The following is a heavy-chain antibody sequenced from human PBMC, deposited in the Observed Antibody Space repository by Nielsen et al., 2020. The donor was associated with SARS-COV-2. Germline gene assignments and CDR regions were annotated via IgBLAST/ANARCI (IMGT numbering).Heavy chain of an antibody. CDR1: GFTFSSYA. CDR3: ARESGATAKHKDAFDI. V-gene: IGHV3-30-3*01. D-gene: IGHD6-25*01. Sequence: GGSLRLSCAASGFTFSSYAMHWVRQAPGKGLEWVAVISYDGSNKYYADSVKGRFTISRGNSKNTLYLQMNSLRAEDTAVYYCARESGATAKHKDAFDIWGQGTMVTVSS. CDR2: ISYDGSNK. J-gene: IGHJ3*02.